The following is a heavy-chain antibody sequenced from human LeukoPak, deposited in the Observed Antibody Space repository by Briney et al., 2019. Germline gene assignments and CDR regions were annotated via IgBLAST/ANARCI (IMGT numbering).Heavy chain of an antibody. J-gene: IGHJ6*03. V-gene: IGHV1-8*03. CDR3: ARGPGRNTFYYYYYMDV. Sequence: ASVKVSCKASGYTFTSYDINWVRQATGQGLEWMGWMNPNSGNTGYAQKFQGRVTITRNTSISTAYMELSSLRSEDTAVYYCARGPGRNTFYYYYYMDVWGKGTTVTVSS. D-gene: IGHD2-2*02. CDR2: MNPNSGNT. CDR1: GYTFTSYD.